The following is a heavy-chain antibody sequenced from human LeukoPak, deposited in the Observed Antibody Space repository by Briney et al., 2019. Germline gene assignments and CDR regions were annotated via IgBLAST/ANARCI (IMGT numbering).Heavy chain of an antibody. CDR1: GFTFSNYW. J-gene: IGHJ4*02. D-gene: IGHD5-12*01. V-gene: IGHV3-74*01. CDR2: ISSDGSST. Sequence: TGGSLRLSCAASGFTFSNYWMHWVRQVPGKGLVWVSRISSDGSSTRYAASVKGRFPISRDNAKNTLYLLINSQRAEDTAVYYCARTAYSDYSLGFWGQGTLVTVSS. CDR3: ARTAYSDYSLGF.